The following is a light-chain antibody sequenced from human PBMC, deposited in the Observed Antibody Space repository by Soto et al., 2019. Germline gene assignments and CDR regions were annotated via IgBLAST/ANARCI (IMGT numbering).Light chain of an antibody. CDR3: AAWDDSLNGPL. CDR2: SHN. Sequence: QLVLTQPPSASGTPGQRVTISCSGSSSNIGSNTVNWYQQLPGTAPKLLIYSHNQRPSGVPDRFSGSKSGTSASLAISGLQSEDEADYCCAAWDDSLNGPLFGGGTKVTVL. V-gene: IGLV1-44*01. J-gene: IGLJ2*01. CDR1: SSNIGSNT.